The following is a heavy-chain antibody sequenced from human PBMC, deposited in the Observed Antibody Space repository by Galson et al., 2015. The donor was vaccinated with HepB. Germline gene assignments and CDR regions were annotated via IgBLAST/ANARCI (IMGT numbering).Heavy chain of an antibody. CDR2: INHSGST. V-gene: IGHV4-34*01. Sequence: LSLTCPVSGGSISSYYWSWIRQPPGKGLEWIGEINHSGSTNYNPSLKSRVTISVDTSKNQFSLKLSSVTAADTAVYYCARGKDCSSTSCYLNYFDYWGQGTLVTVSS. CDR1: GGSISSYY. J-gene: IGHJ4*02. CDR3: ARGKDCSSTSCYLNYFDY. D-gene: IGHD2-2*01.